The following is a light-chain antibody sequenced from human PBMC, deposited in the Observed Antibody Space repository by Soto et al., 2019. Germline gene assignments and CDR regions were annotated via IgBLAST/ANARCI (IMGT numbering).Light chain of an antibody. CDR2: DAN. V-gene: IGLV2-14*01. J-gene: IGLJ2*01. CDR3: SSYTSSSTPRVV. CDR1: GSDVGDYNY. Sequence: QSALTQPASVSGSPGQSITISCTGTGSDVGDYNYVSWYQQHPGKAPKLMIYDANNRPSGVSNRFTGSKSGNTASLTISGLQAEDEADYYCSSYTSSSTPRVVFGGGTKLTVL.